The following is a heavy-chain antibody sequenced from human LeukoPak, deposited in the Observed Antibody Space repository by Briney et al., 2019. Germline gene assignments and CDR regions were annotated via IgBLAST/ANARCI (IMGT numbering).Heavy chain of an antibody. Sequence: SDTLSLTCDVSGYSIRSDNWWGWIRQPPGKGLEWIGYIYYSGSANYNPSLTSRVTISVDTSKNQFSLKLSSVTAADTAVYYCARLSSGYKTNFDYWGQGTLVTVSS. CDR1: GYSIRSDNW. D-gene: IGHD3-22*01. CDR3: ARLSSGYKTNFDY. J-gene: IGHJ4*02. V-gene: IGHV4-28*01. CDR2: IYYSGSA.